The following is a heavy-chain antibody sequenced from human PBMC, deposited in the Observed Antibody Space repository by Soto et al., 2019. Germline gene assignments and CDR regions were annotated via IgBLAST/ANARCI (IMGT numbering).Heavy chain of an antibody. Sequence: QVQLVESGGGVVQPGRSLRLSCAASGFTFSSYGMHWVRQAPGKGLEWVAVISYDGSNKYYADSVKGRFTISRDNSKNTLYLQMKNLRSEDTAIYYYAKFRSWSVPDYWGQETLVTVSS. CDR2: ISYDGSNK. CDR1: GFTFSSYG. CDR3: AKFRSWSVPDY. V-gene: IGHV3-30*18. J-gene: IGHJ4*02.